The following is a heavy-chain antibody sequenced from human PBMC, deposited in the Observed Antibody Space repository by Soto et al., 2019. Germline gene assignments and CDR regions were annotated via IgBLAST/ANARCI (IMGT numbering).Heavy chain of an antibody. CDR3: ARVYHRGLGYYYCSMDV. Sequence: GGTLRLSCAASGFTLSSSSLTWVRQASGKGQEWVSSISSSSSYIYYADSVQGRFTISRDNAKNSLYLQMNSMRAEDTAVYYCARVYHRGLGYYYCSMDVWGQGTSVTLSS. V-gene: IGHV3-21*01. CDR2: ISSSSSYI. J-gene: IGHJ6*02. D-gene: IGHD2-8*01. CDR1: GFTLSSSS.